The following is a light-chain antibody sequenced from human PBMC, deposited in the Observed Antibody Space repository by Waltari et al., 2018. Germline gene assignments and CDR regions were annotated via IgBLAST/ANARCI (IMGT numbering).Light chain of an antibody. J-gene: IGKJ1*01. CDR1: QTISSY. V-gene: IGKV1-39*01. Sequence: DIQMTQSPPSLSASVGDGVTITCRASQTISSYLNWYQEKRGKAPKLLISAASRLQSGVPSRFHASGFGTDFTLTISSLHPEDFAIYYCQQSYMTPRTFGRGTKVEV. CDR3: QQSYMTPRT. CDR2: AAS.